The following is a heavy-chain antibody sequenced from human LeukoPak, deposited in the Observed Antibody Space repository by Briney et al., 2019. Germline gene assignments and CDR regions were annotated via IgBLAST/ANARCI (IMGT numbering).Heavy chain of an antibody. J-gene: IGHJ4*02. CDR1: GGSISSYY. CDR2: IYYSGRT. V-gene: IGHV4-39*07. D-gene: IGHD2/OR15-2a*01. CDR3: ARILYSNNIDY. Sequence: PSETLSLTCTVSGGSISSYYWSWIRQPPGKGLEWIGSIYYSGRTYYNPSLKSRVTISVDTSKNQFSLKLNSVTAADTAVYYCARILYSNNIDYWGQGTLVTVSS.